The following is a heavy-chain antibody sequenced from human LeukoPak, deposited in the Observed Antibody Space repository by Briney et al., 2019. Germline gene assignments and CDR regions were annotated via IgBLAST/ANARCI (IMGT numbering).Heavy chain of an antibody. CDR1: GFTFSSYA. CDR3: VRQKKSHGNFDY. CDR2: VGIAADT. J-gene: IGHJ4*02. Sequence: GGSLRLSCAASGFTFSSYAMSRVRQAPGKGLEWVSAVGIAADTFYPGSVKGRFTISRENAKNSLYLQMNSLRVEDTAVYYCVRQKKSHGNFDYWGQGTLVTVSS. V-gene: IGHV3-13*01. D-gene: IGHD1-26*01.